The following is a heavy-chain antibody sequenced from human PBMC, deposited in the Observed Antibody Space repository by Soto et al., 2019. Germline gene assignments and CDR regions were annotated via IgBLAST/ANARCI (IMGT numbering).Heavy chain of an antibody. V-gene: IGHV3-7*01. CDR3: SGGGPGYYYGVDV. CDR1: GFTFSSYW. CDR2: IKQDGIEK. D-gene: IGHD2-15*01. J-gene: IGHJ6*02. Sequence: GGSLRLSCAASGFTFSSYWISWVRQAPWKGLEWVANIKQDGIEKYYVDSVKGRFTISRDNAQNSLYLQMNSLRAEDTAVYYCSGGGPGYYYGVDVWGQGTTVTVSS.